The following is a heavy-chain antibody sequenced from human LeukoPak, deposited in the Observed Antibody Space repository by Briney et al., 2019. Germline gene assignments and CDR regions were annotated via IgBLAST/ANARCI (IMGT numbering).Heavy chain of an antibody. D-gene: IGHD2-15*01. V-gene: IGHV3-23*01. CDR1: GFTFSSSA. J-gene: IGHJ5*02. CDR3: AKGGGWFDP. CDR2: ISASGGSA. Sequence: GGSLRLSCAASGFTFSSSAMSWVRQAPGKGLEWVSTISASGGSAYCAVSVKGRFTISRDDSENTLYLQMNSLRAEDTAVYYCAKGGGWFDPWGQGTLVTVSS.